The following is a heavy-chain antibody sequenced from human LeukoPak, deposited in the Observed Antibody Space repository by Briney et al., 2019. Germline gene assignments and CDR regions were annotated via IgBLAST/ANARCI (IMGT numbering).Heavy chain of an antibody. Sequence: GGSLRPSCTASGFIVTNNYINWVRQAPGKGLEWVSLVYSGGSTYYADSVKGRFTISRDNSKNMVYLQMNSLRAEDTAMYYCARDPPAVLIDTYGWGQGTLVTVSS. CDR1: GFIVTNNY. J-gene: IGHJ4*02. V-gene: IGHV3-66*01. CDR3: ARDPPAVLIDTYG. CDR2: VYSGGST. D-gene: IGHD2-8*01.